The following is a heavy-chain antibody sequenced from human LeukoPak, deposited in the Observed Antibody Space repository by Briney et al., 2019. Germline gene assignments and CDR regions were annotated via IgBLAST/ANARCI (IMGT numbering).Heavy chain of an antibody. V-gene: IGHV3-48*01. J-gene: IGHJ6*03. Sequence: GGSLRLSCAASGFTFSSYSMNWVRQAPGKGLEWVSYISSSSSTIYYADSVKGRFTISRDNAKNSLYLQMNSLRAEDADVYYCARDGDYYYMDVWGKGTTVTVSS. CDR1: GFTFSSYS. CDR2: ISSSSSTI. D-gene: IGHD3-16*01. CDR3: ARDGDYYYMDV.